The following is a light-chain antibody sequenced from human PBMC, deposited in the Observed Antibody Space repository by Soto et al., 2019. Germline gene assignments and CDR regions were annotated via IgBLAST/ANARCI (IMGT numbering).Light chain of an antibody. CDR2: DAS. CDR3: QQRRNWPQGFT. Sequence: EIVLTQSPATLSLSPGERATLSCRASQSVSSYLAWYQQKPGQAPRLLIYDASNRATGIPARFSGSGSGTDLKLTITISKPEDVEFASCQQRRNWPQGFTFGPGTKVDIK. V-gene: IGKV3-11*01. CDR1: QSVSSY. J-gene: IGKJ3*01.